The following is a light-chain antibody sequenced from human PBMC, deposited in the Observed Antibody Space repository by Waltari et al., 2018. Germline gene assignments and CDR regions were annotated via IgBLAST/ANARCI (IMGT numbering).Light chain of an antibody. CDR1: SSDVGGYNY. Sequence: QSALTQPASVSGSPGQSNTISCPGTSSDVGGYNYVSWYQQHPGKAPKLMIYEVSNRPSGVSNRFSGSKSVNTASLTISGLQAEDEADYYCSSYTSRSTLVFGGGTKLTVL. J-gene: IGLJ2*01. CDR3: SSYTSRSTLV. V-gene: IGLV2-14*01. CDR2: EVS.